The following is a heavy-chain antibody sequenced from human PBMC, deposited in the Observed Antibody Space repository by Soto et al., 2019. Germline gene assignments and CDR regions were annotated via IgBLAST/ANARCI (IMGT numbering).Heavy chain of an antibody. CDR2: ISSSSTTL. V-gene: IGHV3-48*02. CDR1: EFTFSTYA. CDR3: ARDPGDGMDV. J-gene: IGHJ6*02. D-gene: IGHD3-10*01. Sequence: GGSLRLSCAASEFTFSTYAMSWVRQAPGKGLEWVSYISSSSTTLYYADSVKGRFTISRDNAKNSLYLQMHSLRDEDTAVYYCARDPGDGMDVWGQGTTVTAP.